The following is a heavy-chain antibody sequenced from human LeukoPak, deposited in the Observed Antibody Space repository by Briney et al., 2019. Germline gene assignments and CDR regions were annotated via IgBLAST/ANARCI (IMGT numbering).Heavy chain of an antibody. Sequence: PSETLSLTCTVSGGSISSYYWSWIRQPAGKGLEWISRIYTSGSTNYNPSLKSRVTMSVDTSKNQFSLKLSSVTAADTAVYYCGGDRIVVALDSWGQGTLVTVSS. CDR1: GGSISSYY. J-gene: IGHJ5*01. CDR3: GGDRIVVALDS. D-gene: IGHD1-26*01. CDR2: IYTSGST. V-gene: IGHV4-4*07.